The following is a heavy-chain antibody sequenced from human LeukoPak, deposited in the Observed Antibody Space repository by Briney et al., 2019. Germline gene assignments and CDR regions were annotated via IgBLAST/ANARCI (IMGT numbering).Heavy chain of an antibody. V-gene: IGHV5-51*01. CDR1: GYSFTTYW. CDR3: ARTYSGGRMGSCGY. J-gene: IGHJ4*02. D-gene: IGHD6-19*01. CDR2: IYPGDSDT. Sequence: GESLKISCKGSGYSFTTYWIGWVRQMPGKGLEWMGIIYPGDSDTTYNPSFQGQVTISADKSITTAYLQWSSLKASDTATYYCARTYSGGRMGSCGYWGQGTLVTVSS.